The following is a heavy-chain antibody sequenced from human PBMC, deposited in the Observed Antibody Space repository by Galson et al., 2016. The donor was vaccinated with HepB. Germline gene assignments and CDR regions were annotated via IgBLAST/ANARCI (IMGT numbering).Heavy chain of an antibody. Sequence: SLRLSCAASGFTFNSYGMSWVRQAPGKGLEWVSSICGGGGSTDYAGSVKRRFTISRDNSKNTMYLQMNSLRAEETAVYYCGKVHGGGWSDYWGQGTLVTVSS. CDR1: GFTFNSYG. D-gene: IGHD2-15*01. V-gene: IGHV3-23*01. J-gene: IGHJ4*02. CDR2: ICGGGGST. CDR3: GKVHGGGWSDY.